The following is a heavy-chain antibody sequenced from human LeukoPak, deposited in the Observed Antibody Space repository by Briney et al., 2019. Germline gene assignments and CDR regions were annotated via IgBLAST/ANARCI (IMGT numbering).Heavy chain of an antibody. CDR1: GFTFSSSS. Sequence: GGSLRLSCAASGFTFSSSSMNWVRQAPGKGLEWVSVIYVGGSTYYADSVRGRFTISRDISKNTLYLQMNSLRAEDTAVYYCARGDGYNYWEYWGQGTLVTVSS. CDR2: IYVGGST. J-gene: IGHJ4*02. CDR3: ARGDGYNYWEY. V-gene: IGHV3-53*01. D-gene: IGHD5-24*01.